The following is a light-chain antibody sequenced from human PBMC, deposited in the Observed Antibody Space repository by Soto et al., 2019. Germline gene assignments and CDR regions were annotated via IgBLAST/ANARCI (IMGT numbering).Light chain of an antibody. J-gene: IGKJ1*01. V-gene: IGKV1-5*03. CDR2: KAS. CDR1: QSISTW. Sequence: DIQMTQSPSTLSASVGDRVTITCRASQSISTWLAWYQQKPGKAPKLLIYKASSLESVVPSRVSGSGSGTEFTLPISSLQPADFATYYCQQYNGYSGTFGQGTKVEIK. CDR3: QQYNGYSGT.